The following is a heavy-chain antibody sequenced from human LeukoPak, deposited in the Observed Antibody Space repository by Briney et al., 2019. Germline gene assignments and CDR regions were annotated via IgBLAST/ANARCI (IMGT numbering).Heavy chain of an antibody. J-gene: IGHJ4*02. CDR3: ATERSYYFDY. D-gene: IGHD1-26*01. Sequence: GGSPRLSCAASGFTFSSYEMNWVRQAPGKGLEWVSYISSGSSTTYYADSVKGRFTISRDNAKNSLYLQMNSLRDEDTAVYYCATERSYYFDYWGQGTLVTVSS. V-gene: IGHV3-48*03. CDR2: ISSGSSTT. CDR1: GFTFSSYE.